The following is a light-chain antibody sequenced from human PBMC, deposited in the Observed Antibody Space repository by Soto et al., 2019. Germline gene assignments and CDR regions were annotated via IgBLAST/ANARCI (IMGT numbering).Light chain of an antibody. Sequence: EIVLTQSPGTLSLSPGERATLSCRASHSASSSLAWYQQKPGQAPRLLIYGASSRATGLPDRFSGGGSGTDFTLTISRLEPEDFAVYYCQQRSNWPSFGPGTKVDIK. CDR1: HSASSS. CDR2: GAS. V-gene: IGKV3D-20*02. J-gene: IGKJ3*01. CDR3: QQRSNWPS.